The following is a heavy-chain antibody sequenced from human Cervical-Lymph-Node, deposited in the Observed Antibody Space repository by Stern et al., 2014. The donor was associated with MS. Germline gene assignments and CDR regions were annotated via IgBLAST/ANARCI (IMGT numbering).Heavy chain of an antibody. D-gene: IGHD4-11*01. CDR2: IYYSGST. Sequence: VQLVESGPGLVKPSETLSLTCTVSGGSISSYYWSWIRQPPGKGLEWIGYIYYSGSTNYNPSLKSRVTISVDTSKNQFSLKLSSVTAADTAVYYCARNDYSNYDWYFDLWGRGTLVTVSS. CDR3: ARNDYSNYDWYFDL. J-gene: IGHJ2*01. CDR1: GGSISSYY. V-gene: IGHV4-59*01.